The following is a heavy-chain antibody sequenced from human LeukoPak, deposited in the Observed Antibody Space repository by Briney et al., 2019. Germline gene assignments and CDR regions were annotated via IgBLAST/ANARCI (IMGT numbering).Heavy chain of an antibody. D-gene: IGHD6-19*01. CDR3: ARETTASGSPFDY. CDR2: IYYSGST. V-gene: IGHV4-30-4*01. CDR1: GGSISSGDYY. J-gene: IGHJ4*02. Sequence: PSETLSLTCTVSGGSISSGDYYWSWIRQPPGKGLEWIGYIYYSGSTYYNPSLKSRVTISVDTSKNQFSLKLSSVTAADTAVYYCARETTASGSPFDYWGQGTLVTVSS.